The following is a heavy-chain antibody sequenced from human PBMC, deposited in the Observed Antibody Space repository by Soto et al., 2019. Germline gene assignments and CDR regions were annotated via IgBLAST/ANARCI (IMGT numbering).Heavy chain of an antibody. D-gene: IGHD5-12*01. Sequence: EVQLVESGGGLVKPGGSLRLSCAASGFTFSTYNMNWVRQAPGKGLEWVASISSTSVYMYYANSLKGRFTISRANAKSSLYLQVNSLGAGDTAVYYCARGWLRDPWMYWGQGTLVTVSS. CDR2: ISSTSVYM. CDR3: ARGWLRDPWMY. CDR1: GFTFSTYN. V-gene: IGHV3-21*01. J-gene: IGHJ4*02.